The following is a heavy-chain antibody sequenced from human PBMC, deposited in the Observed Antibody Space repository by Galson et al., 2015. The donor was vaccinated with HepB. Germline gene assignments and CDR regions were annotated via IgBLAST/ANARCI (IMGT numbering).Heavy chain of an antibody. J-gene: IGHJ4*02. Sequence: SLRLSCAASGFTFSSYAMSWVRQAPGKGLEWVSAISGSGGSTYYADSVKGRFTISRDNSKNTLYLQMNSLRAEDTAVYYCAKDTCSGGSCYYFDYWGQGTLVTVSS. CDR2: ISGSGGST. CDR3: AKDTCSGGSCYYFDY. CDR1: GFTFSSYA. V-gene: IGHV3-23*01. D-gene: IGHD2-15*01.